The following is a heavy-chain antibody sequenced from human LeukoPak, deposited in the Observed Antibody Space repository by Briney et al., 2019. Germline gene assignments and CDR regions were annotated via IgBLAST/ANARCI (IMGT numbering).Heavy chain of an antibody. Sequence: SETLSLTCAVYGGSFSSYYRSWIRQPPGKGLEWIGYIYYSGSTNYNPSLKSRVTISVDTSKNQFSLKLSSVTAADTAVYYCARHIDAFDIWGQGTMVTVSS. J-gene: IGHJ3*02. CDR1: GGSFSSYY. V-gene: IGHV4-59*01. CDR3: ARHIDAFDI. CDR2: IYYSGST.